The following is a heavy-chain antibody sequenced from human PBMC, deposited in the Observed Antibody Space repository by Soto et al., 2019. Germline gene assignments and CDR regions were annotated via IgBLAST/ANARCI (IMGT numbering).Heavy chain of an antibody. CDR2: IYYSGST. Sequence: PSETLSLTCTVSGGSISSSSYYWGWIRQPPGKGLEWIGSIYYSGSTYYNPSLKSRVTISVVTSKNQFSLKLSSVTAADTAVYYCARHTTDTAMAPDYWGRGTLVTVSS. D-gene: IGHD5-18*01. V-gene: IGHV4-39*01. J-gene: IGHJ4*02. CDR1: GGSISSSSYY. CDR3: ARHTTDTAMAPDY.